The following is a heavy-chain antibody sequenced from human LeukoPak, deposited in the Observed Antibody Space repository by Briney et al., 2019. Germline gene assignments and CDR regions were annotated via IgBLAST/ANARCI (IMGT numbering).Heavy chain of an antibody. J-gene: IGHJ6*02. V-gene: IGHV4-59*01. CDR1: GGSISSYY. CDR3: ARDGYGGNSGRYYYYYGMDV. CDR2: IYYSGST. D-gene: IGHD4-23*01. Sequence: TSETLSLTCTVSGGSISSYYWSWIRQPPGKGLEWIGYIYYSGSTNYNPSLKSRVTISVDTSKNQFSLKLSSVTAADTAVYYCARDGYGGNSGRYYYYYGMDVWGQGTTVTVSS.